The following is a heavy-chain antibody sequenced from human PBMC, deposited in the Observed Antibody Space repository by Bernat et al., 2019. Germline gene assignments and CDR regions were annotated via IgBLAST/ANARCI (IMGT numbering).Heavy chain of an antibody. Sequence: QVQLQESGPGLVKPSETLSLTCTVSSDSISSYYWSWIRQPPGDGLEWIGCVYYSRNSDYNPSLKSRATISIDTSKNQVSLKLNSVTAADTAVYFCARHRNKGESGPTFDYWGRDPWLPSPQ. D-gene: IGHD1-26*01. J-gene: IGHJ4*02. CDR1: SDSISSYY. CDR2: VYYSRNS. CDR3: ARHRNKGESGPTFDY. V-gene: IGHV4-59*08.